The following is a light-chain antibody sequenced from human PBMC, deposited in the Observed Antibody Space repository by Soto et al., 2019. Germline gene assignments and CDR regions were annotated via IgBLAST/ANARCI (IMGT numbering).Light chain of an antibody. CDR2: GIS. CDR1: HTISSSY. J-gene: IGKJ4*01. CDR3: QQFSSYPLT. V-gene: IGKV3-20*01. Sequence: ENVLTLSPGTLSLSPGERATLSCSASHTISSSYLAWYQQKPGQAPRLLMYGISRRATGIPDRFSGGGSGTDFTLTISRLEPEDFAVYYCQQFSSYPLTFGGGTKVDIK.